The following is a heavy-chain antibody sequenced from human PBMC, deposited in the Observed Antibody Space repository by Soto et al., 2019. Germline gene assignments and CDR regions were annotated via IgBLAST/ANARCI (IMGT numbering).Heavy chain of an antibody. CDR3: TGGGERWFDP. V-gene: IGHV1-69*12. Sequence: QVQLVQSGAEVKKPGPSVTVSCKASGGTFSSYAINWARQAPGQGLEWMGGIIPIFGTPDYAQKVQGRGTTTADESTATAYVEVSSLRSEDTAVYYATGGGERWFDPWGQGTLVTVSS. CDR1: GGTFSSYA. J-gene: IGHJ5*02. D-gene: IGHD3-16*01. CDR2: IIPIFGTP.